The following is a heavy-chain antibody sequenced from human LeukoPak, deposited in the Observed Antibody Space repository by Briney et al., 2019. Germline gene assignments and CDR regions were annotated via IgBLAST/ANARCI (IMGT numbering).Heavy chain of an antibody. V-gene: IGHV4-59*08. CDR2: IYYSGST. CDR1: GGSMSSYY. Sequence: TPSETLSLTCTVSGGSMSSYYWSWIRQPPGKGLEWIGYIYYSGSTNYNPSLKSRVTISVDTSKNQFSLKLISVTAADTAVYYCARTSGPYGGNYFDYSGQGTLVTVSS. CDR3: ARTSGPYGGNYFDY. D-gene: IGHD4-23*01. J-gene: IGHJ4*02.